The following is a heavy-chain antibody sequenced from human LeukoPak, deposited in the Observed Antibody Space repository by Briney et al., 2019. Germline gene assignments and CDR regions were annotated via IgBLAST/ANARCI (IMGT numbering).Heavy chain of an antibody. V-gene: IGHV4-39*07. J-gene: IGHJ4*02. Sequence: PSETLSLTCTVSGGSISSSSYYWGWIRQPPGKGLEWIGSIYYSGSTYYNPSLKSRVTISVDTSKNQFSLKLSSVTAADTAVYYCARDRGYSGSYIDYWGQGTLVTVSS. CDR1: GGSISSSSYY. D-gene: IGHD1-26*01. CDR2: IYYSGST. CDR3: ARDRGYSGSYIDY.